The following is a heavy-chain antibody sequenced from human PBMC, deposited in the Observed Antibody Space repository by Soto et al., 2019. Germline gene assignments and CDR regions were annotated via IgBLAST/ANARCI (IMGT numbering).Heavy chain of an antibody. V-gene: IGHV1-8*01. Sequence: ASVKVSCKASGYTFTSYNIVWVRQATGQGLEWVGWMNPKNGIADHAQKFLGRVTLTTDTSTGTAYMELSSLRSEDTAVYYCARGCAPGYSSSWSQCNYYYYGMDVWGQGTTVTVSS. D-gene: IGHD6-13*01. CDR1: GYTFTSYN. CDR2: MNPKNGIA. J-gene: IGHJ6*02. CDR3: ARGCAPGYSSSWSQCNYYYYGMDV.